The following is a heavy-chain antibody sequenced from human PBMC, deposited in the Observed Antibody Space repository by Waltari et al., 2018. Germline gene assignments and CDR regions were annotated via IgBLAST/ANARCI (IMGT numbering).Heavy chain of an antibody. CDR3: VRGRGSSDY. Sequence: QVQLVESGGGVVQPGRSLRLPCAGSGFRFSTYGMHWFRQAPGKGLEWVAVIWSDGSSIHYADFVKGRFTISRDNTRNTLYLQMNSLRVEDTAMYYCVRGRGSSDYWGQGTLVSVSS. V-gene: IGHV3-33*01. J-gene: IGHJ4*02. CDR2: IWSDGSSI. CDR1: GFRFSTYG. D-gene: IGHD2-2*01.